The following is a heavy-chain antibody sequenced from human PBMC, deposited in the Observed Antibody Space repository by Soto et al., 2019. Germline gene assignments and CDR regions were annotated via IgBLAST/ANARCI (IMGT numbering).Heavy chain of an antibody. J-gene: IGHJ4*02. D-gene: IGHD1-20*01. Sequence: GGSLRLSCAASGFTFSDYYMSWIRQAPGKGPEWVSYISSSGSTIYYADSVKGRFTISRNNAKNSLYLQMNSLRAEDTAVYYCAKVLLTGTTDYWGQGTLVTVSS. CDR1: GFTFSDYY. V-gene: IGHV3-11*01. CDR2: ISSSGSTI. CDR3: AKVLLTGTTDY.